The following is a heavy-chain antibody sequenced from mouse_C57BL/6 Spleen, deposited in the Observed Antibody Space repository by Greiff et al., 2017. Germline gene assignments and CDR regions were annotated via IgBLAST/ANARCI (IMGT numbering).Heavy chain of an antibody. Sequence: QVQLQQSGAELVRPGASVTLSCKASGYTFTVYEMHWVKETPVHGPDRIGFIDPETGGTAYNQKFKGKAILTADKTSSTAYMELRCLTSADSAVSYCIRGGYGSCYGWGQGPLVTVS. D-gene: IGHD1-1*01. V-gene: IGHV1-15*01. CDR3: IRGGYGSCYG. CDR1: GYTFTVYE. CDR2: IDPETGGT. J-gene: IGHJ3*01.